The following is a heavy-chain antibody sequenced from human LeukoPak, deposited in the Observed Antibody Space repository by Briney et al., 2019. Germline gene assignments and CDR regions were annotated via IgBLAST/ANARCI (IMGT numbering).Heavy chain of an antibody. CDR3: AREPYYDFWSGYYDIDY. CDR1: GFTFSSYS. Sequence: GGSLRLSCAASGFTFSSYSMNWVRQAPGKGLGWVSSIRSSSSYIYYADSVRGRFTISRDNAKNSLYMQMNSLRAEDTAVYYCAREPYYDFWSGYYDIDYWGQGTLVTVSS. V-gene: IGHV3-21*01. D-gene: IGHD3-3*01. J-gene: IGHJ4*02. CDR2: IRSSSSYI.